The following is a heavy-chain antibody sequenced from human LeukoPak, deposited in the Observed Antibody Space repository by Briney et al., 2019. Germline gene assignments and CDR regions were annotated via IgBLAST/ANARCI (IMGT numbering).Heavy chain of an antibody. Sequence: GGSLRLFCAACGFTFSSYGMHWVRQARGKGLEWGAVIRYDGSNKYYADSVKGRFTISRDNSKNTLYLQMNSLRAEDTAVYYCARGSTVFDYWGQGTLVTGSS. D-gene: IGHD4-11*01. CDR2: IRYDGSNK. J-gene: IGHJ4*02. V-gene: IGHV3-33*01. CDR1: GFTFSSYG. CDR3: ARGSTVFDY.